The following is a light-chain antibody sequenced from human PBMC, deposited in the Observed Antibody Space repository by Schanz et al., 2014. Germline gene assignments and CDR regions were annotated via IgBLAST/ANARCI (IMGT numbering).Light chain of an antibody. J-gene: IGKJ4*01. CDR2: DAS. CDR1: QSVSSH. Sequence: EIVLTQSPGTLSLSPGERATLSCRASQSVSSHFAWYQHKPGQGPRLLIYDASNRATGIPARFSGSGSGTDFTLTISSLEPEDFAVYYCQQRSTWPLTFGGGTKVEI. CDR3: QQRSTWPLT. V-gene: IGKV3-11*01.